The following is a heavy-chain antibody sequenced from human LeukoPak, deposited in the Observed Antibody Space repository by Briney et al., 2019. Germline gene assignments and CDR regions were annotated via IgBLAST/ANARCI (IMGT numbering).Heavy chain of an antibody. CDR1: GGSISGYY. CDR3: ARAGRLTSGRSYFFDT. D-gene: IGHD5-12*01. Sequence: SETLSLTCSVSGGSISGYYWSWIRQPPGKGLEWIAYVSYSGNTNYSPSLKNRVSISVDPSNNRFSLQLRSVTAADTAFYYCARAGRLTSGRSYFFDTWGQGTLVTVS. V-gene: IGHV4-59*13. CDR2: VSYSGNT. J-gene: IGHJ4*02.